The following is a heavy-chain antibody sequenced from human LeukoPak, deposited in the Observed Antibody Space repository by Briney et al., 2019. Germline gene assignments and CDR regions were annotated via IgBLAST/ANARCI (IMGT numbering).Heavy chain of an antibody. CDR1: GYTFTGYY. CDR3: ARDHRAAAAPGEVWFDP. V-gene: IGHV1-2*02. J-gene: IGHJ5*02. D-gene: IGHD6-13*01. CDR2: INPNSGGT. Sequence: ASVKVSCKASGYTFTGYYMHWVRQAPGQGLEWMGWINPNSGGTKYAQKFQGRVTMTRDTSITTAYMELSRLRSDDTAVYYCARDHRAAAAPGEVWFDPWGQGTLVTVSS.